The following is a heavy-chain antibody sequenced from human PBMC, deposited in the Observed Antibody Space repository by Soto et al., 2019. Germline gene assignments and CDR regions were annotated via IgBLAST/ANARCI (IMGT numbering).Heavy chain of an antibody. CDR1: GFTFSSYS. Sequence: GSLRLSCAASGFTFSSYSMNWVRQAPGKGLEWVSSISSSSSYIYYADSVKGRFTISRDNAKNSLYLQMNSLRAEDTAVYYCARDGVLRFLEWFLREGFDYWGQGTLVTVSS. D-gene: IGHD3-3*01. CDR3: ARDGVLRFLEWFLREGFDY. CDR2: ISSSSSYI. J-gene: IGHJ4*02. V-gene: IGHV3-21*01.